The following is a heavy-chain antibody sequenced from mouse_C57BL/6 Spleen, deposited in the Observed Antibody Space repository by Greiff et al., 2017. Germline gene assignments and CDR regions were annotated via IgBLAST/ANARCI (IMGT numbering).Heavy chain of an antibody. J-gene: IGHJ4*01. CDR1: GYAFSSYW. Sequence: QVQLQLSGAELVKPGASVKISCKVSGYAFSSYWMNGVKQRPGKGLEWIGQFYPGDGDTNYNGKFKGKATLTADKSSSTAYMQLSSLTSEDSAVYFCARSRTGFYAMDYWGQGTSVTVSS. D-gene: IGHD4-1*01. CDR2: FYPGDGDT. V-gene: IGHV1-80*01. CDR3: ARSRTGFYAMDY.